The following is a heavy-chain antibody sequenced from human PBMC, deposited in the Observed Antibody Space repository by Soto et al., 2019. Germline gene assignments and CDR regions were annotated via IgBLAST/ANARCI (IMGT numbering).Heavy chain of an antibody. CDR2: ISSSSSYT. Sequence: GGSLRLSCAASGFTFSYYYMSWIRQSPGKGLEWVSYISSSSSYTNYADSVKGRFTISRDNAKNSLYLQMNSLRAEDTAVYYCARDTYVDTAMVIALGYYGMDVWGQGTTVTVSS. CDR1: GFTFSYYY. CDR3: ARDTYVDTAMVIALGYYGMDV. V-gene: IGHV3-11*06. D-gene: IGHD5-18*01. J-gene: IGHJ6*02.